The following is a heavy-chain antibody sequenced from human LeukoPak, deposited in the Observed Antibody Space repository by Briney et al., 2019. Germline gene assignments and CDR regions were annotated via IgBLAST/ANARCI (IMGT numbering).Heavy chain of an antibody. V-gene: IGHV3-21*01. CDR3: ARNSPDTASDY. CDR2: ISSSSSYI. J-gene: IGHJ4*02. CDR1: GFTFSSYS. D-gene: IGHD5-18*01. Sequence: PGGSLRLSCAASGFTFSSYSMNWVRQAPGKGLEWVSSISSSSSYIYYADSVKGRFTISRDNAKNSLYLRMNSLRAEDTAVYYCARNSPDTASDYWGQGTLVTVSS.